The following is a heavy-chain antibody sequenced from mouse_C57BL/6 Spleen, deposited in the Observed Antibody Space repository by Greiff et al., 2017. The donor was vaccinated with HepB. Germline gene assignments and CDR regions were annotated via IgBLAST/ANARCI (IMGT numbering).Heavy chain of an antibody. D-gene: IGHD1-1*01. CDR1: GFTFSSYA. Sequence: EVMLVESGGGLVKPGGSLKLSCAASGFTFSSYAMSWVRQTPEKRLEWVATISDGGSYTYYPDNVKGRFTISRDNAKNNLYLQMSHLKSEDTAMYYCARDTTVVATSSSFDYWGQGTTLTVSS. CDR3: ARDTTVVATSSSFDY. V-gene: IGHV5-4*01. CDR2: ISDGGSYT. J-gene: IGHJ2*01.